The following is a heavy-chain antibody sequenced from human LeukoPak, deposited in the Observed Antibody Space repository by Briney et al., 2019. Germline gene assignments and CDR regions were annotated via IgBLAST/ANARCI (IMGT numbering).Heavy chain of an antibody. J-gene: IGHJ3*02. CDR3: ARDIGIAARPRSAFDI. D-gene: IGHD6-6*01. CDR2: INPNSGGT. CDR1: GYTFTGYY. V-gene: IGHV1-2*02. Sequence: ASVKVSCKASGYTFTGYYMHWVRQAPGQGLEWMGWINPNSGGTNYAQKFQGRVTMTRDTSISTAYMELSRLRSDDTAVYNCARDIGIAARPRSAFDIWGQGTMVTVSS.